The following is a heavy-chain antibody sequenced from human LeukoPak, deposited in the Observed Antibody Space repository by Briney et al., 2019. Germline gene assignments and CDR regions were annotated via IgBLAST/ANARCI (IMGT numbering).Heavy chain of an antibody. CDR3: ARDVAGAGSH. J-gene: IGHJ4*01. D-gene: IGHD6-19*01. Sequence: GGSLRLSCAASGFTFSTYWMHWVRQTPGGGLVWVSRINEHGSITDYADSVRDRFTISRDNAKNTLYLHMNSLRAEDTAMYYCARDVAGAGSHWGHGTLVTVSS. CDR1: GFTFSTYW. CDR2: INEHGSIT. V-gene: IGHV3-74*01.